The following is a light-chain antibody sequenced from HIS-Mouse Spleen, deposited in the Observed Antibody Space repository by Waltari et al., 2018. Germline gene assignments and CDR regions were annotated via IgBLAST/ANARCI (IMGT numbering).Light chain of an antibody. V-gene: IGLV2-23*01. CDR2: EGS. J-gene: IGLJ3*02. CDR1: SSDVGSYNL. CDR3: CSYAGSSTWV. Sequence: QSALTQPASVSGSPGQSITISCTGTSSDVGSYNLVSWYQQHPGKAPKRMTYEGSKRPSGVSNRFSGSQSGNTASLTISGLQAEDEADYYCCSYAGSSTWVFGGGTKLTVL.